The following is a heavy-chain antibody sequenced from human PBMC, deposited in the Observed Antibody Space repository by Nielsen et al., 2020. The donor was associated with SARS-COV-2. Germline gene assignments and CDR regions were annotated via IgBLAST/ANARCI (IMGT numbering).Heavy chain of an antibody. J-gene: IGHJ5*02. CDR1: GGSFSGYY. Sequence: SETLSLTCAVYGGSFSGYYWSWIRQPPGKGLEWIGEINHSGSTNYNPSLKSRVTISVDTSKNQFSLKLSSVTAADTAVYYCAREHPDTAMSGGWFDPWGQGTLVTVSS. CDR2: INHSGST. V-gene: IGHV4-34*01. D-gene: IGHD5-18*01. CDR3: AREHPDTAMSGGWFDP.